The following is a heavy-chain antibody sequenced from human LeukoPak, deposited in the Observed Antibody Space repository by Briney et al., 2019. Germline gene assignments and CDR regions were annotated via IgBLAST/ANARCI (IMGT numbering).Heavy chain of an antibody. D-gene: IGHD3-10*01. Sequence: PGGSLRLSCAASGFTFSGSAMHWVRQASGKGLEWVGRIRSKANSYATAYAASVKGRFTLSRDDSKNTAYLQMNSLKTEDTAVYYCTLVYYGSGSLDYWGQGTLVTVSS. J-gene: IGHJ4*02. CDR3: TLVYYGSGSLDY. V-gene: IGHV3-73*01. CDR1: GFTFSGSA. CDR2: IRSKANSYAT.